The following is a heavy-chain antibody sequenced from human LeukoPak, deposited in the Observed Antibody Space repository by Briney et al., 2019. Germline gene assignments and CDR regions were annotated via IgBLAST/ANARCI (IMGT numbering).Heavy chain of an antibody. V-gene: IGHV1-24*01. CDR2: FDPEDGET. J-gene: IGHJ4*02. CDR1: GYTLTELS. D-gene: IGHD2-15*01. CDR3: ATVRPPVVAATVYFDY. Sequence: ASVKVSCKVSGYTLTELSMHWVRQAPGKGLEWMGGFDPEDGETIYAQKFQGRVTMTEDTSTDTAYMEPSSLRSEDTAVYYCATVRPPVVAATVYFDYWGQGTLVTVSS.